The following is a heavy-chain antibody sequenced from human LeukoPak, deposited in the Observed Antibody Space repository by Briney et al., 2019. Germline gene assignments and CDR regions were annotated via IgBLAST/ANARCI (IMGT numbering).Heavy chain of an antibody. Sequence: SETLSLTCTVSGGSISSYYWSWVRQFPGKGLEWIGYIFTSGWTDYNPSLRSRVTMSVDTSKNQLSMELRFLTAADTAVYYCATSHDVKTAPYDLWGQGTLVTVSS. CDR2: IFTSGWT. D-gene: IGHD2-21*01. CDR1: GGSISSYY. V-gene: IGHV4-4*09. CDR3: ATSHDVKTAPYDL. J-gene: IGHJ5*02.